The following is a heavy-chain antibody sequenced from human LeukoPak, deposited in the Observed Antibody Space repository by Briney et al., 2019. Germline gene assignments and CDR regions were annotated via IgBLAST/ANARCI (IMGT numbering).Heavy chain of an antibody. D-gene: IGHD1-26*01. Sequence: KPSETLSLTCTVSGGSISSYYWGWIRQPPGKGLEWIGSVYHTGNTYYNPSLKSRVTISIDTSKNQFSLRLSSVTAADTAVYYCARRSHGVGFAYWGQGPLVTVSS. V-gene: IGHV4-38-2*02. CDR3: ARRSHGVGFAY. CDR1: GGSISSYY. CDR2: VYHTGNT. J-gene: IGHJ4*02.